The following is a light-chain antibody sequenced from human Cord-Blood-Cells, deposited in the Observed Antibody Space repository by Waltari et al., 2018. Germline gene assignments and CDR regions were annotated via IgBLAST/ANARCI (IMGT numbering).Light chain of an antibody. Sequence: SGLPQPPSPSGTPGPRVPFLFSGTSSTTGSKPVNGYQKLPGTAPKLLIYSNNQRPSGVPDRFSGSKSGTSASLAISGLQSEDEADYYCAAWDDSLNGWVFGGGTKLTVL. CDR2: SNN. CDR1: SSTTGSKP. CDR3: AAWDDSLNGWV. J-gene: IGLJ3*02. V-gene: IGLV1-44*01.